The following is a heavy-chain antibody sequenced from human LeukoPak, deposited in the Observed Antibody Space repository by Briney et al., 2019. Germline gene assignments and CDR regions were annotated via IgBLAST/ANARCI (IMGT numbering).Heavy chain of an antibody. D-gene: IGHD6-19*01. J-gene: IGHJ6*02. CDR2: ISGSGGST. CDR3: AKEQYSSGWPYYYYYGMDV. CDR1: GFAFSSYA. Sequence: GGSLRLSCAASGFAFSSYAMSWVRQAPGKGLEWVSAISGSGGSTYYADSVKGRFTISRDNSKNTLYLQMNSLRAEDTAVYYCAKEQYSSGWPYYYYYGMDVWGQGTTVTVSS. V-gene: IGHV3-23*01.